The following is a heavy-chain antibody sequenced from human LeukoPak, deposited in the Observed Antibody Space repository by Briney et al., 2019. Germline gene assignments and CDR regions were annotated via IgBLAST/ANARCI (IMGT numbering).Heavy chain of an antibody. D-gene: IGHD2-2*01. J-gene: IGHJ4*02. CDR1: GFTFSSYA. V-gene: IGHV3-30*02. CDR3: AKDIGSTSCLDY. Sequence: PGRSLRLSCAASGFTFSSYAMHWVRQAPGKGLEWVAFIRYDGSNKYYADSVKGRFTISRDNSKNTLYLQMNSLRAEDTAVYYCAKDIGSTSCLDYWGQGTLVTVSS. CDR2: IRYDGSNK.